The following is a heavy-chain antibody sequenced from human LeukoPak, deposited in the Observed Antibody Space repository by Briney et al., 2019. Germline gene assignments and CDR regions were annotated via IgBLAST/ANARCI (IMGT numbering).Heavy chain of an antibody. CDR1: GGSISSYY. CDR3: ARDKGDSGSYYVFFDY. Sequence: SETLSLTCTVSGGSISSYYWSWIRQPPGKGLEWIGYIYYSGSTNYNPSLKSRVTISVDTSKNQFSLKLSSVTAADTAVYYCARDKGDSGSYYVFFDYWGQGTLVTVSS. CDR2: IYYSGST. J-gene: IGHJ4*02. V-gene: IGHV4-59*12. D-gene: IGHD1-26*01.